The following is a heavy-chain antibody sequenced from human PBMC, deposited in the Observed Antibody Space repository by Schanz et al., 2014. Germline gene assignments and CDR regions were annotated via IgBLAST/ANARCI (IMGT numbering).Heavy chain of an antibody. J-gene: IGHJ4*02. CDR1: GFTVSDHY. D-gene: IGHD1-7*01. V-gene: IGHV3-72*01. CDR2: VRNRRNSDII. Sequence: EVQLVESGGGLVQPGGSLRLSCAVSGFTVSDHYMDWVRQAPGKGLEWLGRVRNRRNSDIIEYAASVEGRFTISRDESKNSVYLPMNSLQTDDTAVYYCFSMHYGNSVYWGQGTLVTVSS. CDR3: FSMHYGNSVY.